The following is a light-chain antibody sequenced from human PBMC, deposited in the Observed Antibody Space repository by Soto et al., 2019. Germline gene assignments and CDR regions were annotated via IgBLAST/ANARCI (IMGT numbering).Light chain of an antibody. V-gene: IGLV2-14*01. J-gene: IGLJ1*01. CDR2: EVS. CDR1: SSDVGDYHY. Sequence: QSGLTQPASVSGSPGQSITISCTGTSSDVGDYHYVSWYQQHPGKAPKLMIYEVSNRPSGVSNRFSGSKSGNTASLTISGLQADDEADYYCSSYTSTSTYVFGTVTKLTVL. CDR3: SSYTSTSTYV.